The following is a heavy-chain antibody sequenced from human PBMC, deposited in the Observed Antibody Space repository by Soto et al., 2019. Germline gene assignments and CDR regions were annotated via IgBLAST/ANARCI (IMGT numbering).Heavy chain of an antibody. J-gene: IGHJ4*02. CDR3: ATRLSEYGDYGELFDY. Sequence: QVQLQESGPGLVKPSQTLSLTCTVSGGSISSGGYYWSWIRQHPGKGLEWIGYIYYSGSTYYNPSLKSRVTISVDTSKNQFSLKLSSATAADTAVYYCATRLSEYGDYGELFDYWGQGTLVTVSS. CDR2: IYYSGST. D-gene: IGHD4-17*01. CDR1: GGSISSGGYY. V-gene: IGHV4-31*03.